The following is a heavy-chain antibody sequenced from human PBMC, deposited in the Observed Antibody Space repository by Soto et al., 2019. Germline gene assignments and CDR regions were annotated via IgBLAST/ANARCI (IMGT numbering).Heavy chain of an antibody. J-gene: IGHJ4*02. V-gene: IGHV5-51*01. D-gene: IGHD3-3*01. CDR1: GYNFAGYW. CDR3: ARGGVSTRTFDY. Sequence: PSESLQISCKGSGYNFAGYWIAWVRQMPGKGLELMGIIYPSDSDARYRPSFQGQVTISADKSISSAYLQWSSLRASDTAMYYCARGGVSTRTFDYWGQGTPVTVSS. CDR2: IYPSDSDA.